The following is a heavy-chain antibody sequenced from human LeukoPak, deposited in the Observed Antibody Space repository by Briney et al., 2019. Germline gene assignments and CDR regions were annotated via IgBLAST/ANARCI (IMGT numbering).Heavy chain of an antibody. Sequence: GGSLRLSCAPSGFIFTTYAMDWVRQAPGKGLEWVAFIQNDGITKFYADSVKGRFTISRDDSKKTLYLQMDSLRPDDTAVYYCARGVNYAFDYWGQGTPVTVSS. CDR2: IQNDGITK. V-gene: IGHV3-30*02. CDR3: ARGVNYAFDY. J-gene: IGHJ4*02. CDR1: GFIFTTYA. D-gene: IGHD1-7*01.